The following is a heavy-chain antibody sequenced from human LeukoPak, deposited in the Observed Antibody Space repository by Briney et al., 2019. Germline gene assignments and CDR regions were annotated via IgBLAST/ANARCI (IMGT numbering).Heavy chain of an antibody. Sequence: GGSLRLSCAASGFTLSSYAMSWVRQPPAKGLEWVSAINGSDGSTYYADSVKDRFTISRDNSKTTLYLQMNTLRAEDTAVYCGAKGWSRRYSSRYFDYWGQGTLVTVSS. CDR3: AKGWSRRYSSRYFDY. D-gene: IGHD6-13*01. CDR2: INGSDGST. V-gene: IGHV3-23*01. J-gene: IGHJ4*02. CDR1: GFTLSSYA.